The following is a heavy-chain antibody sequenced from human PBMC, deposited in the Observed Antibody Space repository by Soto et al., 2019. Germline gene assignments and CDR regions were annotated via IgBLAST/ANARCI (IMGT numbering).Heavy chain of an antibody. D-gene: IGHD1-26*01. CDR1: GGSISSGGYY. V-gene: IGHV4-31*03. Sequence: SETLSLTCTVSGGSISSGGYYCSWIRQHPGKGLEWIGYIYYSGSTYYNPSLKSRVTISVDTSKNQFSLKLSSVTAADTALYYCARDGAVYNFFQHCGQGTLVTVS. CDR3: ARDGAVYNFFQH. J-gene: IGHJ1*01. CDR2: IYYSGST.